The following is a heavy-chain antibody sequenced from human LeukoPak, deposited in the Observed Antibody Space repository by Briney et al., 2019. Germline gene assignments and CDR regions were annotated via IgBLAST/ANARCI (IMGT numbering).Heavy chain of an antibody. D-gene: IGHD6-13*01. J-gene: IGHJ4*02. CDR3: ATEYWYRHDY. Sequence: GGSLRLSCATSGFNFNYYFMAWVRQAPGKGLEWLAAIDKDGSGTEYIDSVRGRFTISRDNTKKSIHLQMSSLSADDTAVYFCATEYWYRHDYWGQGTLVTVSS. V-gene: IGHV3-7*01. CDR2: IDKDGSGT. CDR1: GFNFNYYF.